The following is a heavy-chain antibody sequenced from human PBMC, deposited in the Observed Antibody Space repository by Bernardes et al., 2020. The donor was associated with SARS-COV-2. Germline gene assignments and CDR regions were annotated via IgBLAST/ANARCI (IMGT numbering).Heavy chain of an antibody. CDR1: GFTFSSYG. Sequence: GGSLRLSCAASGFTFSSYGMHWVRQAPGKGLEWVAVMSYDGSNEYYSGSVKGRFTISRDDSKNTLYLEMNSLRADDTAVYFCAREGGVKRYFDGSFYYYGMEVWGQGTTVTVSS. CDR2: MSYDGSNE. D-gene: IGHD3-9*01. CDR3: AREGGVKRYFDGSFYYYGMEV. V-gene: IGHV3-30*03. J-gene: IGHJ6*02.